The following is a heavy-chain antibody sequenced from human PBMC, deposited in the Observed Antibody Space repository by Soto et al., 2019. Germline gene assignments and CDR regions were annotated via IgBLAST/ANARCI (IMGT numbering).Heavy chain of an antibody. Sequence: QVQLVQSGAEVKKPGASVKVSCKASGYTFTSYGISWVRQAPGQGLEWMGWISAYTGNTNYAQKLQGRVTMTTDTSTRTAYMELSSRRSDDTAVYYCAGRLRYFDWSGDSDWFDPWGQGTLVTVSS. CDR1: GYTFTSYG. D-gene: IGHD3-9*01. CDR2: ISAYTGNT. J-gene: IGHJ5*02. CDR3: AGRLRYFDWSGDSDWFDP. V-gene: IGHV1-18*01.